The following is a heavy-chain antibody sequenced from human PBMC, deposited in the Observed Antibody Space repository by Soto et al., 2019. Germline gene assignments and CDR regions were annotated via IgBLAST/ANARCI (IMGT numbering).Heavy chain of an antibody. CDR2: ISAYNGNT. CDR1: GYTFTSYC. V-gene: IGHV1-18*01. Sequence: ASVKVSCKASGYTFTSYCISWVRQAPGQGLECMEWISAYNGNTNYAQKLQGRVTMTTDTSTSTAYMELRSLRSDDTAVYYCARVRDYYGSGSLFDYWGQGTLVTVSS. CDR3: ARVRDYYGSGSLFDY. D-gene: IGHD3-10*01. J-gene: IGHJ4*02.